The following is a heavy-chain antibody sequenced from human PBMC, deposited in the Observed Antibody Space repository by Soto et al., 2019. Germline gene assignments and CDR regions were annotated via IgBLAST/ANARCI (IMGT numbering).Heavy chain of an antibody. CDR2: FDPEDGET. CDR1: GYTLTELS. J-gene: IGHJ4*02. V-gene: IGHV1-24*01. D-gene: IGHD2-15*01. Sequence: QVQLVQSGAEVKKPGASVKVSCKVSGYTLTELSMPWVRQAPGKGLEWMGGFDPEDGETIYAQKFQDRVTLTEYTSTDTAYMELSSLRSEDTAVYDCATGCLTHVVVVAATPFDYWGPGTLVTVSS. CDR3: ATGCLTHVVVVAATPFDY.